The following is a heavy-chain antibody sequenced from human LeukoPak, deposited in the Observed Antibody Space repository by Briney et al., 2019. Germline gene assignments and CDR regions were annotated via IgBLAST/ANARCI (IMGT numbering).Heavy chain of an antibody. V-gene: IGHV3-23*01. J-gene: IGHJ4*02. D-gene: IGHD6-19*01. CDR1: GFTFSRYG. Sequence: GGSLRLSCAASGFTFSRYGMSWVRQAPGKGLEWVSAISGGSTYYADSVKGRFTISRDNSKNTLYLQINSLRAEDTAVYYCAKDHLPGIVVADRDYWGQGTLVTVSS. CDR2: ISGGST. CDR3: AKDHLPGIVVADRDY.